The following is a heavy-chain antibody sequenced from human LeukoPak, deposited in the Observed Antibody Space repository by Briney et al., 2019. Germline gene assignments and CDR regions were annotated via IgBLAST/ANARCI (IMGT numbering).Heavy chain of an antibody. CDR2: ISSGSSYI. Sequence: KPGGSLRLSCAAPGFTFSSYSMNWVRQAPGKGLEWVSSISSGSSYIYYADSVKGRFTISRDNAKNSLYLQMNSLRAEDTAVYYCASETYYDIGLPTFDYWGQGTLVTVFS. CDR1: GFTFSSYS. D-gene: IGHD3-9*01. CDR3: ASETYYDIGLPTFDY. V-gene: IGHV3-21*01. J-gene: IGHJ4*02.